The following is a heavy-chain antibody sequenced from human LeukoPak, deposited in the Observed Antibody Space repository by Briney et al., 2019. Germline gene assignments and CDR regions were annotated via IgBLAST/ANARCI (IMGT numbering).Heavy chain of an antibody. V-gene: IGHV3-7*01. J-gene: IGHJ4*02. Sequence: PGEPERLSCAGSKLNLNNWYMTWVRRTPGKARERLANINIDGSHTYYIDCVKRRFTISRDNAKNSLYLQINSLRVEDTAVYYCVRDKGWQQFDQWGQGTLVTVSS. CDR2: INIDGSHT. CDR3: VRDKGWQQFDQ. D-gene: IGHD5-24*01. CDR1: KLNLNNWY.